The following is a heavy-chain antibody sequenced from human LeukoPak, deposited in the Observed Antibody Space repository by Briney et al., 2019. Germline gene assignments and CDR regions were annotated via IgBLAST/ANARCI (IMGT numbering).Heavy chain of an antibody. J-gene: IGHJ4*02. CDR1: GGSFSGYY. Sequence: SETLSLTCAVYGGSFSGYYWSWIRQPPGKGLEWIGEINHSGSTNYNPSLKSRVTISVDTSKNQFSLRLSSVTAADTAIYYCARQPPGSGYQYRYYFDYWGQGTLVTVSS. CDR2: INHSGST. D-gene: IGHD3-22*01. V-gene: IGHV4-34*01. CDR3: ARQPPGSGYQYRYYFDY.